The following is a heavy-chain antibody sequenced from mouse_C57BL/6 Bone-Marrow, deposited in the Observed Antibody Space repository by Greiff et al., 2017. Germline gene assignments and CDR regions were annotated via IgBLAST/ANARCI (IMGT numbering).Heavy chain of an antibody. Sequence: EVQLVESGPGLVKPSQSLSLTCSVTGYSITSGYYWNWIRQFPGNKLEWMGYISYDGSNNYNPSLKNRISITRDTSKNQFFLKLNSVTTEDTATYYCARDGYYTWFAYWGQGTLVTVSA. CDR2: ISYDGSN. D-gene: IGHD2-3*01. V-gene: IGHV3-6*01. J-gene: IGHJ3*01. CDR1: GYSITSGYY. CDR3: ARDGYYTWFAY.